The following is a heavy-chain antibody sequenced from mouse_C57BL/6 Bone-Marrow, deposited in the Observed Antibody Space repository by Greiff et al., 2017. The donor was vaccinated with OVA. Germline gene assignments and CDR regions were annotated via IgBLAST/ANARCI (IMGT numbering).Heavy chain of an antibody. V-gene: IGHV14-1*01. CDR2: IDPEDGDT. J-gene: IGHJ4*01. CDR1: GLNIKATF. Sequence: HRHRSGQELLGPGASVKFSATASGLNIKATFLHWGKQRPEQGWGWIGRIDPEDGDTEYAPKFQGKATMTADTSSNTAYLQLSSLTSEDTAVYYCTTLEYYYAMDYWGQGTSVTVSS. CDR3: TTLEYYYAMDY.